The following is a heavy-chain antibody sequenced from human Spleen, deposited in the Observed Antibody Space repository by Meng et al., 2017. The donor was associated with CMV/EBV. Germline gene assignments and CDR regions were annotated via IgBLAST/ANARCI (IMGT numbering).Heavy chain of an antibody. CDR1: GGTFSKYG. Sequence: KASGGTFSKYGMSWVRQTPGQGLEWMGRIIPILGTTNYAQKFQGRVTISTDESTNTAYMELSSLRSEDTAMYYCARASYSASWYYFDLWGQGTLVTVSS. D-gene: IGHD2-2*01. J-gene: IGHJ4*02. V-gene: IGHV1-69*11. CDR3: ARASYSASWYYFDL. CDR2: IIPILGTT.